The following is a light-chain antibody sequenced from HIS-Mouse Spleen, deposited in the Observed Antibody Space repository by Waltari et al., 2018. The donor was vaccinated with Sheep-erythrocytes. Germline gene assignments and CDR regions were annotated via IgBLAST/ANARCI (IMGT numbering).Light chain of an antibody. V-gene: IGLV2-11*01. CDR1: SSDAGGYNY. J-gene: IGLJ1*01. CDR3: CSYAGSYNHV. CDR2: DVS. Sequence: QSALTQPRSVSGSPGQSVTISCTGTSSDAGGYNYVSWYQHHPGKAPTPMIYDVSKRPSGVPDRFSGSKSGNTASLTISGLQAEDEADYYCCSYAGSYNHVFATGTKVTVL.